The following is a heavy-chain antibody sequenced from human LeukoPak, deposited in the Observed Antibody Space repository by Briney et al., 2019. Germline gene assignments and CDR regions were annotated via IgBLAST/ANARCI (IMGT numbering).Heavy chain of an antibody. CDR2: ISYDGSNK. CDR3: ARDYYDSSGYYPWVY. Sequence: GRSLRLSCAASGFTFSSYGMHWVRQAPGKGLEWVAVISYDGSNKYYADSVKGRFTSSRDNSKNTLYLQMNSLRAEDTAVYYCARDYYDSSGYYPWVYWGQGTLVTVSS. V-gene: IGHV3-30*03. CDR1: GFTFSSYG. D-gene: IGHD3-22*01. J-gene: IGHJ4*02.